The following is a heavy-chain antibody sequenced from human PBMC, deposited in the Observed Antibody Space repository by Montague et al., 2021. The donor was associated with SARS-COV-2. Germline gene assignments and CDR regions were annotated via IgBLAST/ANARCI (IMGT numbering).Heavy chain of an antibody. CDR1: GGSVSSGSYY. CDR2: IYYSGST. D-gene: IGHD3-3*01. CDR3: ARDPWRITIFGVVTRYGMDV. J-gene: IGHJ6*02. Sequence: SETLSLTCTVSGGSVSSGSYYWSWLRQPPGKGLEWIGYIYYSGSTNYNPSLKSRVTISVDTSKNQFSLKLSSVTAADTAVYYCARDPWRITIFGVVTRYGMDVWGQGTTVIVSS. V-gene: IGHV4-61*01.